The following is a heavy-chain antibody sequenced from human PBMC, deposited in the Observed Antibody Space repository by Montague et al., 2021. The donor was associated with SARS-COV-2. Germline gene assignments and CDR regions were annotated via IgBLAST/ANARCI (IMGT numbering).Heavy chain of an antibody. CDR3: ARARITMIVVVNAFDI. Sequence: TLSLTCTVSGGSIISSDHYWAWIRQHSGKGLEWIGYIYYSGSTYYNPSLKSRVTISVDTSKNQFSLKLSSVTAADTAVYYCARARITMIVVVNAFDIWGQGTMVTVSS. CDR2: IYYSGST. J-gene: IGHJ3*02. V-gene: IGHV4-31*03. D-gene: IGHD3-22*01. CDR1: GGSIISSDHY.